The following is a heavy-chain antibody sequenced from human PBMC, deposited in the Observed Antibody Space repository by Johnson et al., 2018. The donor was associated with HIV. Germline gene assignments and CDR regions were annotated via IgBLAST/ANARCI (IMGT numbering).Heavy chain of an antibody. CDR3: AKGLGRAAAGTRNAFDI. CDR2: ISYDGSNK. D-gene: IGHD6-13*01. Sequence: GFTFSSYGMHWVRQAPGKGLEWVAVISYDGSNKYYADSVKGRFTISRDNSKNTLYLQMNSLRAEDTAVYYCAKGLGRAAAGTRNAFDIWGQGTMVTVSS. J-gene: IGHJ3*02. CDR1: GFTFSSYG. V-gene: IGHV3-30*18.